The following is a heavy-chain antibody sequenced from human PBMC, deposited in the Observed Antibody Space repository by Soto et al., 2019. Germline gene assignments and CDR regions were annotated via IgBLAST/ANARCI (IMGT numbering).Heavy chain of an antibody. CDR2: IYYSGST. J-gene: IGHJ6*02. V-gene: IGHV4-31*03. Sequence: SETLSLTCTVSGGSISSGGYYWSWIRQHPGKGLEWIGYIYYSGSTYYNPSLKSRVTISVDTSKNQFSLKLSSVTAADTAVYYCARVSDAIYCMVVWCQGTTVTASS. CDR3: ARVSDAIYCMVV. D-gene: IGHD2-2*01. CDR1: GGSISSGGYY.